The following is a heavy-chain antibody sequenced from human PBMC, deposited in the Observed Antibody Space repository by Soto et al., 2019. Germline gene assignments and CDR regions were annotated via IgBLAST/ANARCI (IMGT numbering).Heavy chain of an antibody. CDR3: AWMDGDYNYYALDV. D-gene: IGHD4-17*01. CDR2: FFSDAER. Sequence: QVTLKWSGPVLVKPTEPLTLTCIVSGFSLNNPRMGGSWIRQPPGKPREWVAHFFSDAERSYSASMKCRLTMSTDTSRSQVVLNMTNMDPVDTATYFCAWMDGDYNYYALDVWGQGTTVTVSS. CDR1: GFSLNNPRMG. V-gene: IGHV2-26*01. J-gene: IGHJ6*02.